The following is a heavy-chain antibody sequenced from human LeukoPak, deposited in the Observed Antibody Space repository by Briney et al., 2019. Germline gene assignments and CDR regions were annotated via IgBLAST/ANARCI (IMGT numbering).Heavy chain of an antibody. Sequence: SETLSLTCTVSGVSISSYYWTWIRQPPGKGLEWIGYIYYSGSTNYNPSLKSRVTISVDTSKNQFSLKLTSVTAADTAVYYCARDYDYVRGRFNALDIWGQGTMVTVSS. CDR2: IYYSGST. J-gene: IGHJ3*02. D-gene: IGHD3-16*01. V-gene: IGHV4-59*01. CDR3: ARDYDYVRGRFNALDI. CDR1: GVSISSYY.